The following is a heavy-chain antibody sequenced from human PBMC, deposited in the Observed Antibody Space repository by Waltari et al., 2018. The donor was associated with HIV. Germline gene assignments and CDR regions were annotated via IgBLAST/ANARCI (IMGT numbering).Heavy chain of an antibody. Sequence: QVHLVQSGAEVKKPGSSVKVSCTASGVTFSSYAITSVRQAPGQGLEWMGGISPMFGTANYAQKFQGRVSITADESTSTAYMELSSLRSDDTAVYYCARARGYTPGHLHYFEYWGQGTLVTVSS. CDR1: GVTFSSYA. CDR2: ISPMFGTA. J-gene: IGHJ4*01. CDR3: ARARGYTPGHLHYFEY. D-gene: IGHD5-18*01. V-gene: IGHV1-69*01.